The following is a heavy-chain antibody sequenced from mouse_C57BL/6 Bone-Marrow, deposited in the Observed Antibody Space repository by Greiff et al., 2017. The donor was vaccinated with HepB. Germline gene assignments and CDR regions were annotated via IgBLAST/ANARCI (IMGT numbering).Heavy chain of an antibody. CDR3: ARAYYKGYFDY. D-gene: IGHD2-12*01. Sequence: QESGAELARPGASVKLSCKASGYTFTSYGISWVKQRTGQGLEWIGEIYPRSGNTYYNEKFKGKATLTADKSSSTAYMELRSLTSEDSAVYFCARAYYKGYFDYWGQGTTLTVSS. CDR2: IYPRSGNT. CDR1: GYTFTSYG. V-gene: IGHV1-81*01. J-gene: IGHJ2*01.